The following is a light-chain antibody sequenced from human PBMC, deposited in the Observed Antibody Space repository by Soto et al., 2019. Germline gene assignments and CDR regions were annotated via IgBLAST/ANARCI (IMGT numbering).Light chain of an antibody. CDR3: MQGTHWPYT. CDR2: KVS. V-gene: IGKV2-30*01. J-gene: IGKJ2*01. CDR1: QSLVYSGGNTY. Sequence: DVVMTQSPLSLPVTLGQPASISCRSSQSLVYSGGNTYLSWFQQRPGQSPRRLIYKVSKRDSGVXDXXSGSGSGTDFTLNISRVEAEDIGVYSCMQGTHWPYTFGQGTKLEI.